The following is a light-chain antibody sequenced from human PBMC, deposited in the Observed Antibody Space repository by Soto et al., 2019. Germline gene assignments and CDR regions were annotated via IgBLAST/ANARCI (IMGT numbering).Light chain of an antibody. CDR2: DAS. CDR1: QSVSNY. CDR3: QQRSNWPLIT. J-gene: IGKJ4*01. Sequence: EIVLTQSPATLSLSPGERATLSCRASQSVSNYLAWYQQKPGQAPRLLIYDASNRATGIPARFSGSGSGTDFTLTISSLEPEDFAVYYWQQRSNWPLITFGGGTKVEIK. V-gene: IGKV3-11*01.